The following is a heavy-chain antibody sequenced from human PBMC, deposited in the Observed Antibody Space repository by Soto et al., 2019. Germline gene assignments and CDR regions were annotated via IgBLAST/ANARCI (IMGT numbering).Heavy chain of an antibody. Sequence: SETLSLTCTVSGGSISSYYWSWIRQPPGKGLEWIGYIYYSGSTNYNPSLKSRVTISVDTSKNQFSLKLSSVTAAVTAVYYCARVWGGYGDYVTWWFDPWGQGTLVTVSS. CDR1: GGSISSYY. CDR2: IYYSGST. J-gene: IGHJ5*02. CDR3: ARVWGGYGDYVTWWFDP. V-gene: IGHV4-59*01. D-gene: IGHD4-17*01.